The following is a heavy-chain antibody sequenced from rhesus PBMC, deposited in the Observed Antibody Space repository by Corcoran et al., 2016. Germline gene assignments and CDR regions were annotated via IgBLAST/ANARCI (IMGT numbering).Heavy chain of an antibody. J-gene: IGHJ3*01. Sequence: EVQLVESGGGLAKPGGSLRLSCAASGFTFSSYWMNWVPKTPGKGLEWISSINSGGGSTNYADSVKGPFTISRDNSKNTLSLQMNSLRAEDTAVYYCAKGAIVAFDFWGQGLRVTVSS. CDR1: GFTFSSYW. V-gene: IGHV3S42*01. D-gene: IGHD3-16*01. CDR2: INSGGGST. CDR3: AKGAIVAFDF.